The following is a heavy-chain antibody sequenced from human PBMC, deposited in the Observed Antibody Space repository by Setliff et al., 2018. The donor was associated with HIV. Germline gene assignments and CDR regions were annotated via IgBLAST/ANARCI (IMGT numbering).Heavy chain of an antibody. CDR2: IYSGGST. CDR3: ARDQVANYYGSGIDY. D-gene: IGHD3-10*01. Sequence: GGSLRLSCAASGFTFSPYWMHWVRQAPGKGLEWVSVIYSGGSTYYADSVKGRFTISRDNSKNTLYLQMNSLRAEDTAVYYCARDQVANYYGSGIDYWGQGTPVTVSS. V-gene: IGHV3-66*01. CDR1: GFTFSPYW. J-gene: IGHJ4*02.